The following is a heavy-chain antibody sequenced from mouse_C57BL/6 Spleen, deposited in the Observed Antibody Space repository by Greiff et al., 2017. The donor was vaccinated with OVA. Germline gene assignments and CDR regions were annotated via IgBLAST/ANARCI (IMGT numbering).Heavy chain of an antibody. Sequence: EVHLVESGGGLVKPGGSLKLSCAASGFTFSSYAMSWVRQTPEKRLEWVATISDGGSYTYYPDNVKGRFTISRDNAKNNLYLQMSNLKSEDTAMYYCARDNYGSSWAMDYWGQGTSVTVSS. CDR2: ISDGGSYT. V-gene: IGHV5-4*01. J-gene: IGHJ4*01. CDR1: GFTFSSYA. CDR3: ARDNYGSSWAMDY. D-gene: IGHD1-1*01.